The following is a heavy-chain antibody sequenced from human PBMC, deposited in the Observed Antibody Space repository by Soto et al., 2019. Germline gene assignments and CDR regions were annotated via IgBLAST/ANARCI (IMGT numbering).Heavy chain of an antibody. D-gene: IGHD6-6*01. CDR2: IYYSGNT. J-gene: IGHJ4*02. V-gene: IGHV4-39*01. CDR3: ASSSPFHY. CDR1: SASLSSSTYY. Sequence: SETLSLTCSVSSASLSSSTYYWSWIRQPPGRGPEWIGSIYYSGNTYYKPSLKSRVSISIDTSRNQFSLKLTSVTAADTGAYYCASSSPFHYWGPGILVTVSS.